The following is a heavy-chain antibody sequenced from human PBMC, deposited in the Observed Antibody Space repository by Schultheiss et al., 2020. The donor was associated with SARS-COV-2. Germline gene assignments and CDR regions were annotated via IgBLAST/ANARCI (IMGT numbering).Heavy chain of an antibody. V-gene: IGHV1-18*04. J-gene: IGHJ3*02. CDR2: ISAYNGNT. CDR3: AEPYGGNPMNAFDI. D-gene: IGHD4-23*01. Sequence: ASVKVSCKASGYTFTSYGISWVRQAPGQGLEWMGWISAYNGNTNYAQKLQGRVTMTTDTSTSTAYMELRSLRSDDTAVYYCAEPYGGNPMNAFDIWGQGTMVTVSS. CDR1: GYTFTSYG.